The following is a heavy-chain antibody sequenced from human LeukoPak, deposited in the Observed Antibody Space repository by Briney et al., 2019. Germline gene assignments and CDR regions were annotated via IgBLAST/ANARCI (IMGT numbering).Heavy chain of an antibody. V-gene: IGHV3-11*04. J-gene: IGHJ5*02. CDR3: ARDRKGYDFWSGYPNWFDP. CDR2: ISSSGSTI. CDR1: GFTFSDYY. Sequence: GGSLRLSCAASGFTFSDYYMSWIRQAPGKGLEWVSYISSSGSTIYYADSVKGRFTISRDNAKNSLYLQMNSLRAEDTAVYYCARDRKGYDFWSGYPNWFDPWGQGTLVTVSS. D-gene: IGHD3-3*01.